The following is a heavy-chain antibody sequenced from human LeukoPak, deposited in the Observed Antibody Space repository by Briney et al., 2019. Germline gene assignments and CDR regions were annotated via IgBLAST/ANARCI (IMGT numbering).Heavy chain of an antibody. D-gene: IGHD2-2*03. Sequence: LPGGSLRLSCVASGFTFSSHAMHWVRQAPGKGLEWVAVKSDDGNNKYYADSVKGRFIISRDNSKSTLYLQMTSLRPEDTAVYYCARVDDLDAFDIWGQGTMVTVSS. CDR1: GFTFSSHA. J-gene: IGHJ3*02. V-gene: IGHV3-30*04. CDR3: ARVDDLDAFDI. CDR2: KSDDGNNK.